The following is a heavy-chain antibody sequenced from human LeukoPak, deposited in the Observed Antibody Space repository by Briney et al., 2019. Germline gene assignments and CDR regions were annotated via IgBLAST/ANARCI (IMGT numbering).Heavy chain of an antibody. J-gene: IGHJ4*02. V-gene: IGHV4-61*01. CDR3: ARGRITFGGVIVTGLDY. CDR1: GGSVSSGSYY. CDR2: IYYSGST. Sequence: SETLSLTCTVSGGSVSSGSYYWSWIRQPPGKGLEWIGYIYYSGSTNYNPSLKSRVTISVDTSKNQFSLKLSSVTAADTAVYYCARGRITFGGVIVTGLDYWGQGTLVTVSS. D-gene: IGHD3-16*02.